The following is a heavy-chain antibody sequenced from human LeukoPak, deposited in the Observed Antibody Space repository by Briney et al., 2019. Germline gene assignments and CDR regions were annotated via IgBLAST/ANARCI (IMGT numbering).Heavy chain of an antibody. CDR2: IWSDGSSR. CDR3: ARDAQRGFDYSNSLQY. D-gene: IGHD4-11*01. CDR1: GFTFSHYG. Sequence: TGGSLRLSCAASGFTFSHYGMHWVRQAPGKGLEWVAVIWSDGSSRFYADSVRGRFTISRDDVRKTVYLQMDSLTAEDTAVYYCARDAQRGFDYSNSLQYWGQGTLVTVSS. V-gene: IGHV3-33*01. J-gene: IGHJ4*02.